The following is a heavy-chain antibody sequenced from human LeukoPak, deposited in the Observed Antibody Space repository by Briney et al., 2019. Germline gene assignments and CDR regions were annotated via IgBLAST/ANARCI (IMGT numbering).Heavy chain of an antibody. J-gene: IGHJ4*02. CDR3: ARGGYDFSSGHYPDN. V-gene: IGHV3-30-3*01. CDR2: ISNEGSNK. CDR1: GFTFSSYD. D-gene: IGHD3-3*01. Sequence: GGSLRLSCAASGFTFSSYDMYWVRQAPGKGLEWVAVISNEGSNKYYTDSVKGRFTISRDNSKNTLYLQMNSLRPEDTAVYYCARGGYDFSSGHYPDNWGQGTLVTVSS.